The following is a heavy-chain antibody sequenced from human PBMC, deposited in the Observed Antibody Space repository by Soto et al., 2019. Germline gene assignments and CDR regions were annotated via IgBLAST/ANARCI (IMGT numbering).Heavy chain of an antibody. J-gene: IGHJ4*02. CDR2: TWYDGSNS. CDR3: ARDCSGGSCYYLDD. CDR1: GFTFSTYG. D-gene: IGHD2-15*01. V-gene: IGHV3-33*01. Sequence: QVHLVESGGGAVQPGRSLRLSCAASGFTFSTYGMHWVRQAPGKGREWVAVTWYDGSNSFYADSVKGRFTISRDNSKRTLYLQMDRLRVEDTAVYYCARDCSGGSCYYLDDWGQGTLCTVSS.